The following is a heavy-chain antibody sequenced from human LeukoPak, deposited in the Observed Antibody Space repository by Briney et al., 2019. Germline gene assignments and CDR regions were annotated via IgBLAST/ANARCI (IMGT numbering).Heavy chain of an antibody. CDR1: GFTVSSNY. V-gene: IGHV3-53*01. CDR2: IYSGGST. J-gene: IGHJ5*02. D-gene: IGHD3-10*01. CDR3: ARGTSWPQWFDP. Sequence: GGSLRLSCAASGFTVSSNYMSWVRQAPGKGLEWVSVIYSGGSTFYADSVKGRFTISRDNSKNTLYLQMSSLGAEDTAVYYCARGTSWPQWFDPWGQGTLVSVSS.